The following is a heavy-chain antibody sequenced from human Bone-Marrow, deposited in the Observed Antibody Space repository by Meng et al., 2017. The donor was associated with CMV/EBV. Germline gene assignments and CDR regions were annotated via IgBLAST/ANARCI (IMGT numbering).Heavy chain of an antibody. D-gene: IGHD3-10*01. Sequence: SGTLSLTCTVPGGATSSYYWSWIRQPPGKGLEWIVYIDYRGSTNYKPSLKSRVTISVDTSKNHFSLKQRSVTAADTAVYYSARVPGQEYYYYYGMDVWGQGTTVTVSS. V-gene: IGHV4-59*01. CDR1: GGATSSYY. CDR2: IDYRGST. CDR3: ARVPGQEYYYYYGMDV. J-gene: IGHJ6*02.